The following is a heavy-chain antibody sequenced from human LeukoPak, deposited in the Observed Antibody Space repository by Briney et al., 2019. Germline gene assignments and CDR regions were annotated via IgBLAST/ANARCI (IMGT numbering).Heavy chain of an antibody. CDR1: GGPISSSSYY. CDR2: IYYSGST. J-gene: IGHJ6*02. D-gene: IGHD6-25*01. V-gene: IGHV4-39*01. Sequence: KPSETLSLTCTVSGGPISSSSYYWGWIRQPPGKGLEWIGSIYYSGSTYYNPSLKSRVTISVDTSKNQFSLKLSSVAAADTAVYYCASAAADVWGQGTTVTVSS. CDR3: ASAAADV.